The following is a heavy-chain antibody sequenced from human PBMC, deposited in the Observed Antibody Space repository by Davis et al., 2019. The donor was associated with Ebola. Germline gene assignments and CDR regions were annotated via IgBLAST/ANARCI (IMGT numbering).Heavy chain of an antibody. J-gene: IGHJ4*02. Sequence: SETLSLTCTVSGGSISSSSYYWGWIRQPPGKGLEWIGSIYYSGSTYYNPSLKSRVTISVDTSKNQFSLKLSSVTAADTAVYYCARGDFWSGYCVRYWGQGTLVTVSS. CDR2: IYYSGST. V-gene: IGHV4-39*07. CDR3: ARGDFWSGYCVRY. D-gene: IGHD3-3*01. CDR1: GGSISSSSYY.